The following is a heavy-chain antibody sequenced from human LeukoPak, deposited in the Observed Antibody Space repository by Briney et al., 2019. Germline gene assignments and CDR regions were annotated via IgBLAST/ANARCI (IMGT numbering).Heavy chain of an antibody. V-gene: IGHV3-20*04. CDR3: ATEPPLPPTSPHDYGDGFSDY. D-gene: IGHD4-17*01. J-gene: IGHJ4*02. CDR1: GFTFDDYG. Sequence: PGGSLRLSCAASGFTFDDYGMSWVRQAPGKGLEWVSGNNWNGGSTGYADSVKGRFTISRDNAKNSLYLQGNSLRPEDTGIYYCATEPPLPPTSPHDYGDGFSDYWGQGTLVTVSS. CDR2: NNWNGGST.